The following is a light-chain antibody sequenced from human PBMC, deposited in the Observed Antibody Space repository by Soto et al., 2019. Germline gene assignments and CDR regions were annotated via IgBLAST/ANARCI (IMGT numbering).Light chain of an antibody. J-gene: IGKJ4*01. CDR3: QQYYTSGLT. CDR1: QSVNSKF. Sequence: EIVLTQSPGTLSLSPGERATLSCRASQSVNSKFLAWFQEKPGQAPRLLIYVASSRSTGIPDRFSGSGSGTDFTLTISRLEPEDFALYYCQQYYTSGLTVGGGTKVEIK. CDR2: VAS. V-gene: IGKV3-20*01.